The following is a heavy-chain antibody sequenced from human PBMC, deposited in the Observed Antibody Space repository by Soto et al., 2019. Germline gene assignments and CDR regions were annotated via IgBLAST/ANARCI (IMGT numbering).Heavy chain of an antibody. CDR3: ARGGQQKYFQH. D-gene: IGHD1-1*01. V-gene: IGHV4-4*02. Sequence: WVRQPPGKGLEWIGEIYHSGSTNYNTSLKSRVTISVDTSKNQFSLKLSSVTAADTAVYYCARGGQQKYFQHWGQGTLVTVSS. CDR2: IYHSGST. J-gene: IGHJ1*01.